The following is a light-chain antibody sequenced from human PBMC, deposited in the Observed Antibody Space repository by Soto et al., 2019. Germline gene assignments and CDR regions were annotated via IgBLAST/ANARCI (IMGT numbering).Light chain of an antibody. CDR1: NIATYS. CDR2: NDN. Sequence: SYELTQPPSVSLAPGKTARITCGGNNIATYSVHWYRQKPGQAPVLVISNDNDRPSGIPDRFSGSNSGHTATLTIRRVEAGDEADYYCQLWDNKNDEVVFGEGTKLTVL. J-gene: IGLJ3*02. CDR3: QLWDNKNDEVV. V-gene: IGLV3-21*04.